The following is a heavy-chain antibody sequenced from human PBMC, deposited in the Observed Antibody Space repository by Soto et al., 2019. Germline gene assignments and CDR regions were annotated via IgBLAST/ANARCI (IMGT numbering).Heavy chain of an antibody. Sequence: SETLSLTCAVYGGSFSGYYWSWIRQPPGKGLEWIGEINHSGSTNYNPSLKSRVTISVDTSKNQFSLKLSSVTAADTAVYYCASLSYALYYYYGMDVWGQGTTVTVSS. CDR3: ASLSYALYYYYGMDV. V-gene: IGHV4-34*01. D-gene: IGHD2-2*01. CDR2: INHSGST. J-gene: IGHJ6*02. CDR1: GGSFSGYY.